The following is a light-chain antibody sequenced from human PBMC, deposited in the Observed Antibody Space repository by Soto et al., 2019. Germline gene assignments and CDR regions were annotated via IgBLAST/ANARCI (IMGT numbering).Light chain of an antibody. CDR3: QSYDSSLSGYV. CDR2: GNS. Sequence: QPVLTAPPSVYWAPGRTVTISCTGSSSNIGAGYDVHWYQQLPGTAPKLLIYGNSNRPSGVPDRFSGSKSGTSASLAITGLQAEDEADYYCQSYDSSLSGYVFGTGTKVTVL. CDR1: SSNIGAGYD. V-gene: IGLV1-40*01. J-gene: IGLJ1*01.